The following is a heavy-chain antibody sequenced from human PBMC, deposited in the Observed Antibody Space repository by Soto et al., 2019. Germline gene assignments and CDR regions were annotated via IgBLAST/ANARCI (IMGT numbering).Heavy chain of an antibody. CDR2: IYYSGST. V-gene: IGHV4-30-4*01. J-gene: IGHJ4*02. Sequence: SETLSLTCTVSGGSISGGDYYWRWIRQPPGKGLEWIGYIYYSGSTYYNPSLKSRVTISVDTSKNQFSLKLSSVTAADTAVYYCARAGYYGSGSYTYWGQGTLVTVSS. CDR3: ARAGYYGSGSYTY. CDR1: GGSISGGDYY. D-gene: IGHD3-10*01.